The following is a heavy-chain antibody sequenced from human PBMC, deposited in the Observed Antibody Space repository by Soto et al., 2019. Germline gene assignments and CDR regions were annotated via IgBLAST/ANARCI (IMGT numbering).Heavy chain of an antibody. D-gene: IGHD6-13*01. V-gene: IGHV1-69*02. Sequence: QVQLVQSGAEVKKPGSSVKVSCKASGGTFSSYTISWVRQAPGQGLEWMGRIIPILGIANYAQKFQGRVTITAEKSTSTAYMEVSSLRSADTAVYYGASELWQQEDFALWGQGTMVTVSS. CDR1: GGTFSSYT. J-gene: IGHJ3*01. CDR3: ASELWQQEDFAL. CDR2: IIPILGIA.